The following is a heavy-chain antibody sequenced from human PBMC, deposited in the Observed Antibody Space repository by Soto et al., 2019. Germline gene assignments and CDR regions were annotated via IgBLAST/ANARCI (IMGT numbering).Heavy chain of an antibody. CDR2: IWYDGSNK. J-gene: IGHJ4*02. D-gene: IGHD2-15*01. CDR1: GFTFSSYG. V-gene: IGHV3-33*01. CDR3: ARSRAVVVVAATPLDY. Sequence: QVQLVESGGGVVQPGRSLRLSCAASGFTFSSYGMHWVRQAPGKGLEWVAVIWYDGSNKYYADSVKGRFTISRDNSKNTLYLQMNSLRAEDTAVYYCARSRAVVVVAATPLDYWGQGTLVTVSS.